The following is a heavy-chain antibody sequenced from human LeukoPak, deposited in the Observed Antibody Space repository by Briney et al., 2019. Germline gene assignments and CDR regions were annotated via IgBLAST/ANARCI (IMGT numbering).Heavy chain of an antibody. V-gene: IGHV3-74*01. CDR1: GFTFRSYW. Sequence: PGGSLRLSCEASGFTFRSYWMHWVRQAPGKGLVWVSRINSDGSATSYADSVKGRFTISRDNSKNTLYLQMNSLRAEDTAVYYCARASEPTYYDYVWVDYWGQGTLVTVSS. CDR3: ARASEPTYYDYVWVDY. CDR2: INSDGSAT. J-gene: IGHJ4*02. D-gene: IGHD3-16*01.